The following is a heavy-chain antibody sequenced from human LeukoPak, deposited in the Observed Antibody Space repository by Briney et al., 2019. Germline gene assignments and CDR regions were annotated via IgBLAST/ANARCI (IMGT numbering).Heavy chain of an antibody. Sequence: TSETLSLTCTVSGGSISSYYWSWIRQPPGKGLEWIAYIYYSGSTNYNPSLKSRVTISIDTSKNQFSLKLSSVTAADTAVYYCARVNSGGYIMDVWGKGTTVTVSS. CDR1: GGSISSYY. V-gene: IGHV4-59*08. J-gene: IGHJ6*03. CDR3: ARVNSGGYIMDV. D-gene: IGHD1-26*01. CDR2: IYYSGST.